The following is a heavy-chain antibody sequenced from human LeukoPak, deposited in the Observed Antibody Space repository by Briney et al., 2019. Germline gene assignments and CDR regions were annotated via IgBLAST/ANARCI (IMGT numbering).Heavy chain of an antibody. Sequence: PSQTLSLTCAVSGGSIGSGGYSWSWIRQPPGKGLEWIGYIYHSGSTYYNPSLKSRVTISVDTSKNQFSLKLSSVTAADTAVYYCARGGGPAELLAFDIWGQGTMVTVSS. J-gene: IGHJ3*02. CDR1: GGSIGSGGYS. CDR2: IYHSGST. D-gene: IGHD2-15*01. V-gene: IGHV4-30-2*01. CDR3: ARGGGPAELLAFDI.